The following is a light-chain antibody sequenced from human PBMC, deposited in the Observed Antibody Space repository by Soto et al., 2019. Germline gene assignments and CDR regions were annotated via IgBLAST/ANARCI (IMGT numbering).Light chain of an antibody. J-gene: IGKJ5*01. CDR2: RAS. Sequence: EVLMRQSRDTLSESHGERVTLSCRASQSVSDNLAWYQQKPGQGPRLLVYRASTRTLGIPARFSGSESGTEFTLTISSLQSEDFAVYYCQQYNSWPITFGQGTRLETK. CDR1: QSVSDN. CDR3: QQYNSWPIT. V-gene: IGKV3-15*01.